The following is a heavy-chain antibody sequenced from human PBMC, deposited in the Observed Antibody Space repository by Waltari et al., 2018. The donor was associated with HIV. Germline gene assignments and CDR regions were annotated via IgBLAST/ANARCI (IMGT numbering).Heavy chain of an antibody. D-gene: IGHD6-19*01. V-gene: IGHV4-34*01. Sequence: QVQLQQWGAGLLKPSETLSLTCAVYGGSFSVYYWSWIRQPPGKGLEWIGEINHSGSTNYNPSLKSRVTISVDTSKNQFSLKLSSVTAADTAVYYCARKLIAVAGTSPHGWFDPWGQGTLVTVSS. CDR2: INHSGST. CDR3: ARKLIAVAGTSPHGWFDP. CDR1: GGSFSVYY. J-gene: IGHJ5*02.